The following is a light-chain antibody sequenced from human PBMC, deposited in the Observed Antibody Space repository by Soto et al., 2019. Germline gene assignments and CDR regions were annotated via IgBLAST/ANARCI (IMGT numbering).Light chain of an antibody. V-gene: IGKV1-5*01. Sequence: DIQMTQSPSTLSASVGDRVTITCRATQSISASLAWYQQKPGEAPTLLIYDASSLESGVPSRFSGSGSGTDFTLTINRLQPDDFATYYCQHYNSFPWTFGQGTKVDI. CDR2: DAS. J-gene: IGKJ1*01. CDR3: QHYNSFPWT. CDR1: QSISAS.